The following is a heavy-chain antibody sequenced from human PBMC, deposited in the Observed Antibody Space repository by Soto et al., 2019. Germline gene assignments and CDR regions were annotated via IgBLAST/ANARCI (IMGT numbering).Heavy chain of an antibody. CDR2: ISGSGGST. D-gene: IGHD3-22*01. Sequence: GGSLRLSCAASGFTFSSYAMSWVRQAPGKGLEWVSAISGSGGSTYYADSVKGRFTISRDNSKNTLYLQMNSLRAEDTAVHYCAKEGPYYYDSRCYYGLDFWGQGTLVTVSS. J-gene: IGHJ4*02. CDR3: AKEGPYYYDSRCYYGLDF. CDR1: GFTFSSYA. V-gene: IGHV3-23*01.